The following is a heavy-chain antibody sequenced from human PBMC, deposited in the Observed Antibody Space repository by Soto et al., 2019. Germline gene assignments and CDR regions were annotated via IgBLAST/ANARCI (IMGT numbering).Heavy chain of an antibody. CDR3: ASTPYYDFWSGYYGMDV. V-gene: IGHV5-10-1*01. CDR2: IDPSDSYT. D-gene: IGHD3-3*01. CDR1: GYSFTSYW. Sequence: PGESLKISCKGSGYSFTSYWISWLRQMPVKGLEWMGMIDPSDSYTNYSPSFQGHVTISADKSISTAYLQWSSLKASDTAMYYCASTPYYDFWSGYYGMDVWGQGTTVTVSS. J-gene: IGHJ6*02.